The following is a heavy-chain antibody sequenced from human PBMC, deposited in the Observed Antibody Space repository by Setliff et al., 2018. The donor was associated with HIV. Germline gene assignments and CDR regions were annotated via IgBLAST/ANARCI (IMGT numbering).Heavy chain of an antibody. CDR1: GFTFGDYA. D-gene: IGHD3-10*01. Sequence: GGSLRLSCTASGFTFGDYAVSWVRQAPGKGLEYVSVISGNGDDTYYADSVKGRFTISRDNSKNTLYLQMSSLRAEDTGAYYCANSYSASGNYHYYDYLDVWGKGTTVTVSS. CDR2: ISGNGDDT. V-gene: IGHV3-64D*09. CDR3: ANSYSASGNYHYYDYLDV. J-gene: IGHJ6*03.